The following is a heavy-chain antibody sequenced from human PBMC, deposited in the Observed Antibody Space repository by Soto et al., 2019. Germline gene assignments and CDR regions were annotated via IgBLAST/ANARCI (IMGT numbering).Heavy chain of an antibody. D-gene: IGHD6-13*01. Sequence: SETLSLTCAVYGGSGGSFSGYYWSWIRQPPGKGLEWIGEINHSGSTNYNPSLKSRVTISVDTSKNQFSLKLGSVTASDTAVYFCARRHSTTAAGPVDYWGQGTLVTVSS. J-gene: IGHJ4*02. CDR3: ARRHSTTAAGPVDY. CDR1: GGSGGSFSGYY. V-gene: IGHV4-34*01. CDR2: INHSGST.